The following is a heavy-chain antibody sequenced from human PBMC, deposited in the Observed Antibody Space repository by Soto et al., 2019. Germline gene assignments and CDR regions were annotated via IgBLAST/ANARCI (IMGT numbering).Heavy chain of an antibody. J-gene: IGHJ6*03. CDR2: IYYSGST. CDR3: ASGADHYYYYYYMDV. Sequence: SETLSLTCTVSGGSNSSYYWSWIRQPPGKGLEWIGYIYYSGSTNYNPSLKSRVTISVDTSKNQFSLKLSSVTDADTAVYYCASGADHYYYYYYMDVWGKGTTVTVSS. D-gene: IGHD1-26*01. CDR1: GGSNSSYY. V-gene: IGHV4-59*01.